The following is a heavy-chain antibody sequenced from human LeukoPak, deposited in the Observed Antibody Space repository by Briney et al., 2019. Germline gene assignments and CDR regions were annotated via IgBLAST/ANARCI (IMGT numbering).Heavy chain of an antibody. Sequence: SETLSLTCAVSGYSISSSNWWGWIRQPPGKGLEWIGYIYYSGNTHYNPSLKSRVTMSVDTSKNQFSLKLSSVTAVDTAIYYCAKSVDGGNSPFGYWGQGTLVTVSS. V-gene: IGHV4-28*01. CDR2: IYYSGNT. CDR3: AKSVDGGNSPFGY. J-gene: IGHJ4*02. CDR1: GYSISSSNW. D-gene: IGHD4-23*01.